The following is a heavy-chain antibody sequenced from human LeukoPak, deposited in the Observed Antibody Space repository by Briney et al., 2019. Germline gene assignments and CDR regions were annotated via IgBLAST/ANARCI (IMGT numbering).Heavy chain of an antibody. V-gene: IGHV3-21*04. CDR3: AKDATAMGLFDY. J-gene: IGHJ4*02. CDR1: GFTFSSYS. Sequence: GGSLRLSCAASGFTFSSYSMNWVRQAPGKGLEWVSSISSSSSYIYYADSVKGRFTISRDNAKNTLYLQMNSLRAEDTAVYYCAKDATAMGLFDYWGQGTLVTVSS. D-gene: IGHD5-18*01. CDR2: ISSSSSYI.